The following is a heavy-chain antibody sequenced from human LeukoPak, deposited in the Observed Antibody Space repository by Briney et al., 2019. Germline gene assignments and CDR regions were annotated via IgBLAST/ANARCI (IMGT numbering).Heavy chain of an antibody. CDR1: GGSISSYY. CDR2: IYYSGIT. J-gene: IGHJ6*03. V-gene: IGHV4-59*01. D-gene: IGHD2-2*01. CDR3: ARGVTRAGYYYYYYMDV. Sequence: TSETLSLTCTVSGGSISSYYWSWIRQPPGKGLEWIGYIYYSGITNYNPSLKSRVTISVDTSKNQFSLKLSSVTAADTAVYYCARGVTRAGYYYYYYMDVWGKGTTVTVSS.